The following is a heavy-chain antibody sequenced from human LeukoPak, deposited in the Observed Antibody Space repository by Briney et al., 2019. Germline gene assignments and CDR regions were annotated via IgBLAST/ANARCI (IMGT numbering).Heavy chain of an antibody. J-gene: IGHJ6*03. Sequence: PSETLSLTCTVSGGSISSGSYYWSWIRQPPGKGLEWIGYIYYSGSTNYNPSLKSRVTISVDTSKNQFSLKLSSVTAADTAVYYCARETSYYYDSSGYPYYMDVWGKGTTVTVSS. CDR3: ARETSYYYDSSGYPYYMDV. V-gene: IGHV4-61*01. CDR1: GGSISSGSYY. CDR2: IYYSGST. D-gene: IGHD3-22*01.